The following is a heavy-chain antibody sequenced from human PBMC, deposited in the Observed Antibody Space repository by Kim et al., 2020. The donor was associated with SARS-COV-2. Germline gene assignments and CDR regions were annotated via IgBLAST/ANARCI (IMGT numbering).Heavy chain of an antibody. D-gene: IGHD6-6*01. CDR2: IHYSGST. CDR3: ARAEQLAPYYYHYGIDV. J-gene: IGHJ6*01. V-gene: IGHV4-59*01. Sequence: SETLSLTCTVSGGSISSYYWNWIRQPPGKGLEWIGYIHYSGSTNYNPSLKSRVTISVDTSKNQFSLKLSSVTAADTAVYYCARAEQLAPYYYHYGIDVWGRGTADTVST. CDR1: GGSISSYY.